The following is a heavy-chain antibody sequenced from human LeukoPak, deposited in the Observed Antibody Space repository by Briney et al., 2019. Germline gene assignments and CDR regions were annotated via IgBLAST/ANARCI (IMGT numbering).Heavy chain of an antibody. D-gene: IGHD1-26*01. CDR2: INQSGST. J-gene: IGHJ1*01. CDR1: GGSFSGYY. Sequence: SETLSLTCAVYGGSFSGYYWSWIRQPPGKGLEWIGEINQSGSTNYNPSLKSRVTISVDTSKNQFSLKLSSVTAADTAVYYCATPYGSYYNAEYFQHWGQGTLVTVSS. CDR3: ATPYGSYYNAEYFQH. V-gene: IGHV4-34*01.